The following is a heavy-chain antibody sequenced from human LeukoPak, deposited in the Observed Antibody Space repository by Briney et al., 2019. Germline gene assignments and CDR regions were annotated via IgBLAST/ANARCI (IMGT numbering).Heavy chain of an antibody. Sequence: SEILSLTCAVSGYSISSGYYWGWIRQPPGKGLEWIGSIYHSGSTYYNPSLKSRVTISVDTSKNQFSLKLSSVTAADTAVYYCATLPLYYYGSGSYQHDYWGQGTLVTVSS. V-gene: IGHV4-38-2*01. CDR3: ATLPLYYYGSGSYQHDY. CDR2: IYHSGST. J-gene: IGHJ4*02. CDR1: GYSISSGYY. D-gene: IGHD3-10*01.